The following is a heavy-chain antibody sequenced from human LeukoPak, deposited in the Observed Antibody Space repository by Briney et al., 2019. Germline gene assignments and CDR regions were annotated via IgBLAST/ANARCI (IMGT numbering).Heavy chain of an antibody. V-gene: IGHV1-18*04. CDR3: ARDKAQYQLLFMEYNWFDP. J-gene: IGHJ5*02. CDR1: GYTFTSYG. D-gene: IGHD2-2*01. Sequence: GASVKVSCKASGYTFTSYGISWVRQAPGQGLGWRGWISAYNGNTNYAQKLQGRVTMTTDTSTSTAYMELRSLRSDDTAVYYCARDKAQYQLLFMEYNWFDPWGQGTLVTVSS. CDR2: ISAYNGNT.